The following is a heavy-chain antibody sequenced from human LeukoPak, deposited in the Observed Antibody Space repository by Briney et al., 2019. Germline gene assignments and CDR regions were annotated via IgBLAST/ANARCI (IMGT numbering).Heavy chain of an antibody. CDR2: INPNSGGT. CDR1: GYTFTGYY. Sequence: ASVNVSCKASGYTFTGYYMHWVRQAPGQGLEWMGWINPNSGGTNYAQKFQGRVTMTRDTSISTAYMELSSLRSEDTAVYYCARAGDPYGNDYWGQGALVTVSS. D-gene: IGHD4-17*01. V-gene: IGHV1-2*02. J-gene: IGHJ4*02. CDR3: ARAGDPYGNDY.